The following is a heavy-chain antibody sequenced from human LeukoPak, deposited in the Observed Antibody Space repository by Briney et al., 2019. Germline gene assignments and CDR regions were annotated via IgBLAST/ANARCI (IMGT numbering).Heavy chain of an antibody. CDR1: GFTFSGSA. CDR2: ISGSGGST. D-gene: IGHD3-10*01. V-gene: IGHV3-23*01. Sequence: GGSLRLSCAASGFTFSGSAMHWVRQAPGKGLEWVSAISGSGGSTYYADSVKGRFTISRDNSKNTLYLQMNSLRAEDTAVYYCAKKRLWFGEFDYWGQGTLVTVSS. CDR3: AKKRLWFGEFDY. J-gene: IGHJ4*02.